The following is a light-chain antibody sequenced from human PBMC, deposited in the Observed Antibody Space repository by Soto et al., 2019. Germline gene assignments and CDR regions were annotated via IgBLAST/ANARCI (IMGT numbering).Light chain of an antibody. J-gene: IGKJ2*01. V-gene: IGKV3-20*01. CDR2: GAS. CDR1: QYVNNDY. CDR3: QQYGNSPMYT. Sequence: DIVLTQSPGTLSLSPGERATLSCRASQYVNNDYLAWYQQRPGQAPRLLIYGASRRATGIPDRFSGSGSGTDFALTISGLEPEDFGVFYCQQYGNSPMYTFGQVTKLQIK.